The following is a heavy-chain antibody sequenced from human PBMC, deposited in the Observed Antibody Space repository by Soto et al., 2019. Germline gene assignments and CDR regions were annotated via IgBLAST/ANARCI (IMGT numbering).Heavy chain of an antibody. J-gene: IGHJ5*02. CDR3: ARDHGLNYVPNWPDP. CDR2: ITSGGTTV. CDR1: GFTFSSYE. D-gene: IGHD3-10*02. V-gene: IGHV3-48*03. Sequence: PGGSLRLSCAASGFTFSSYEMSWVRQAPGKGLEWVSYITSGGTTVYYADSVKGRFTISRDNAKNSLFLQMNSLRAEDTAVYYCARDHGLNYVPNWPDPWGQGTLVTVSS.